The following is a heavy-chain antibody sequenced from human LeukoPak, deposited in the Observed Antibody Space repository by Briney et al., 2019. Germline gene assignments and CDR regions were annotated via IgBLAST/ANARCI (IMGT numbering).Heavy chain of an antibody. V-gene: IGHV3-30-3*01. CDR3: ARDAIAIFGVVISSQGLFDY. Sequence: PGGSLRLSCAASGFTFSSYAMHWVRQAPGKGLEWVAVISYDGSNKYYADSVKGRFTISRDNSKNTLYLQMNSLRAEDTAVYYCARDAIAIFGVVISSQGLFDYWGQGTLVTVSS. J-gene: IGHJ4*02. CDR2: ISYDGSNK. CDR1: GFTFSSYA. D-gene: IGHD3-3*01.